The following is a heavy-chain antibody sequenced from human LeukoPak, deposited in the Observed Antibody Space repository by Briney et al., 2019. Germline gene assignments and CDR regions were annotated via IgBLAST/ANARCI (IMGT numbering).Heavy chain of an antibody. CDR1: GLTFGSYT. D-gene: IGHD1-26*01. V-gene: IGHV4-34*01. CDR2: INHSGST. J-gene: IGHJ3*02. CDR3: ARKEVGATPFDI. Sequence: GSLRLSCAASGLTFGSYTMSWVRQAPGKGLEWIGEINHSGSTNYNPSLKSRVTISVDTSKNQFSLKLSSVTAADTAVYYCARKEVGATPFDIWGQGTMVTVSS.